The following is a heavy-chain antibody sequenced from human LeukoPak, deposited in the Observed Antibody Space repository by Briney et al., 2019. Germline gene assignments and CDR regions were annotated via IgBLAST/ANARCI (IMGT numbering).Heavy chain of an antibody. CDR3: ARGMFGAYAGGAFDM. CDR2: ITNDGTTT. CDR1: GFPFRRHW. J-gene: IGHJ3*02. V-gene: IGHV3-74*01. Sequence: PGGSLRLSCAASGFPFRRHWMHWVRQVPGTGLLWVSRITNDGTTTNYADSVRGRFTISRDNAKNTLYLQMNSLRAEDTAVYFCARGMFGAYAGGAFDMWGRGTTVTVSS. D-gene: IGHD3-3*02.